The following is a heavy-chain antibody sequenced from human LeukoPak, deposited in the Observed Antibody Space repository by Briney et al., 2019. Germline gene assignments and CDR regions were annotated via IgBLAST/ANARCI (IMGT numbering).Heavy chain of an antibody. CDR2: IYYSGST. D-gene: IGHD3-16*01. CDR1: GGSISSYY. V-gene: IGHV4-59*01. J-gene: IGHJ5*02. Sequence: SETLSLTCTVSGGSISSYYWSWIRQPPGKGLEWIGYIYYSGSTNYNPSLESRVAISVDTSKYQFSLKLRSVTAADTAVYYCARLGLTGFDPWGQGTLVTVSS. CDR3: ARLGLTGFDP.